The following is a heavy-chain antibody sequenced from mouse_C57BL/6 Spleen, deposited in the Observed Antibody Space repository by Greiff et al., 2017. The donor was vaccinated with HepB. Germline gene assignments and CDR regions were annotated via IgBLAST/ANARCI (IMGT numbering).Heavy chain of an antibody. J-gene: IGHJ1*03. CDR2: ISYDGSN. D-gene: IGHD1-1*01. V-gene: IGHV3-6*01. Sequence: VQLQQSGPGLVKPSQSLSLTCSVTGYSITSGYYWNWIRQFPGNKLEWMGYISYDGSNNYNPSLKNPISITRDTSKNQFFLKLNSVTTEDTATYYCARVLRWYFDVWGTGTTVTVSS. CDR1: GYSITSGYY. CDR3: ARVLRWYFDV.